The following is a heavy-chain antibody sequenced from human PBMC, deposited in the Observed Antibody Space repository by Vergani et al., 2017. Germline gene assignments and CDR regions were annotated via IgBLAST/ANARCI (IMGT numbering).Heavy chain of an antibody. D-gene: IGHD2-2*01. CDR2: IIPIIGTA. Sequence: QVQLVQSGAEVKKPGSSVKVSCKASGGTFSSYAISWVRQAPGQGLEWMGGIIPIIGTANYAQKFQGRVTITPDESTSTAYMELSSLRSEDTAVYYCARAETIEVPAAFYWFDPWGQGTLVTVSS. CDR1: GGTFSSYA. CDR3: ARAETIEVPAAFYWFDP. J-gene: IGHJ5*02. V-gene: IGHV1-69*01.